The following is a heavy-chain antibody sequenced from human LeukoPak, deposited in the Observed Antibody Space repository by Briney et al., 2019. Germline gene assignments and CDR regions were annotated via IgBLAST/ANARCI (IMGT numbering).Heavy chain of an antibody. CDR1: GFTFSSYS. D-gene: IGHD6-13*01. Sequence: GGSLRLSCAASGFTFSSYSMNWVRQAPGKGLEWVSYISSSSSTIYYADSVKGRFTISRDNAKNSLYLQMNSLRAEDTAVYYCARGHYSSSWYSAFDIWGQGTNVTVSS. CDR3: ARGHYSSSWYSAFDI. J-gene: IGHJ3*02. CDR2: ISSSSSTI. V-gene: IGHV3-48*01.